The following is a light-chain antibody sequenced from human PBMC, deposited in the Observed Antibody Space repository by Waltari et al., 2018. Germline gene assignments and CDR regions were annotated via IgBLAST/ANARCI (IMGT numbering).Light chain of an antibody. CDR1: SSK. J-gene: IGLJ3*02. V-gene: IGLV1-51*01. CDR2: DKI. Sequence: QSVLTQPPSVSAAPAQKVTISCSGSSSKLLIYDKIKRPSGIPDRFSGSKSGTSATLGITGLQTGDEADYYCGTWDSSLSVLVFGGGTNLTVL. CDR3: GTWDSSLSVLV.